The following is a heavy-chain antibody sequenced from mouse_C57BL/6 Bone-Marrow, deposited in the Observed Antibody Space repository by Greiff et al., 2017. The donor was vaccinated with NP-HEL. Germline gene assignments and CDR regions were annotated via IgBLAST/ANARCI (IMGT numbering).Heavy chain of an antibody. CDR3: ARDRWLLLDY. J-gene: IGHJ2*01. V-gene: IGHV5-16*01. D-gene: IGHD2-3*01. CDR1: GFTFSDYY. CDR2: INYDGSST. Sequence: DVKLVESEGGLVQPGSSMKLSCTASGFTFSDYYMAWVRQVPEKGLEWVANINYDGSSTYYLDSLKSRFIISRDNAKNILYLQMSSLKSEDTATYYCARDRWLLLDYWGQGTTLTVSS.